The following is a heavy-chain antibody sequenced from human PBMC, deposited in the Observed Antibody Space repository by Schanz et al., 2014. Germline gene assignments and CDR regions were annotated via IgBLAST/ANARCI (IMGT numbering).Heavy chain of an antibody. Sequence: QVQLVESGGGLVKPGGSLRLSCTASGFTFRDYQMTWIRQAPGKGLEWVSYITSGSAKFYADSVKGRFTISRDNAKNSLYLQMNSLTAEDTAVYYCARPLGPNYYYYGLDVWGQGTTVTVSS. CDR3: ARPLGPNYYYYGLDV. CDR1: GFTFRDYQ. J-gene: IGHJ6*02. V-gene: IGHV3-11*04. CDR2: ITSGSAK.